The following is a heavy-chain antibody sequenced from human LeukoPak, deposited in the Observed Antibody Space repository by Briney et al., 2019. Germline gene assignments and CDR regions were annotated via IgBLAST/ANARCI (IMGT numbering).Heavy chain of an antibody. CDR3: ARVVQGYSYGPHWFDP. CDR1: GYTFTGYY. CDR2: INPNSGGT. Sequence: GALVKVSCKASGYTFTGYYMHWVRQAPGQGLEWMGWINPNSGGTNYAQKFQGRVTMTRDTSISTAYTELSRLRSDDTAVYYCARVVQGYSYGPHWFDPWGQGTLVSVSS. V-gene: IGHV1-2*02. D-gene: IGHD5-18*01. J-gene: IGHJ5*02.